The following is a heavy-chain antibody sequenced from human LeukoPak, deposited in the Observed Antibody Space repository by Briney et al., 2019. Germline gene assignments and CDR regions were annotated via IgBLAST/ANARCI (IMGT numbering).Heavy chain of an antibody. CDR3: ARSFYCSGGSCYSYYYYYYMDV. CDR1: GGSISSSY. V-gene: IGHV4-59*01. CDR2: IYYSGST. D-gene: IGHD2-15*01. J-gene: IGHJ6*03. Sequence: SETLSLTSTVSGGSISSSYWSWIREPPEKGLEWIGHIYYSGSTNYNPSLKSRVTISVDTSKNQFSLKLSSVTAADTAVYYCARSFYCSGGSCYSYYYYYYMDVWGKGTTVTVSS.